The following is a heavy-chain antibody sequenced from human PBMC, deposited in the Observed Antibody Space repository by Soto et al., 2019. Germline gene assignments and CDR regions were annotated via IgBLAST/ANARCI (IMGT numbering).Heavy chain of an antibody. J-gene: IGHJ3*02. CDR2: IYGDGST. V-gene: IGHV3-66*01. Sequence: GGSHRLSSAASGLTVSSNYMTWVRQAPGKGLEWVSIIYGDGSTYYADSVAGRFTISRDNSKNTVYLEVNRLRGEDTAVYYCARESRGRFLGWPHGFDIWGQGTMVTVSS. CDR3: ARESRGRFLGWPHGFDI. D-gene: IGHD3-3*01. CDR1: GLTVSSNY.